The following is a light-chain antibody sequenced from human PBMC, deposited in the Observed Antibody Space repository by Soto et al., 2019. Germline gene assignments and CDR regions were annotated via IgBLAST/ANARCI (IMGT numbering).Light chain of an antibody. CDR2: GNS. CDR1: RSDIGAGYD. J-gene: IGLJ1*01. CDR3: QSYDSSLSARYV. Sequence: QSVLTQPPSVSGAPEQTITISCTGSRSDIGAGYDVHWYQQLPGTAPKVLIYGNSHRPSGVPDRFSGSKSGTSASLAITGLQAEDEADYYCQSYDSSLSARYVFGTGTKLTVL. V-gene: IGLV1-40*01.